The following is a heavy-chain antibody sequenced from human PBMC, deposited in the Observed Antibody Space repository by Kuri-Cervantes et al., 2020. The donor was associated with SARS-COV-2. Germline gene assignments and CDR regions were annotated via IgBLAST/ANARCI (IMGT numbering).Heavy chain of an antibody. CDR1: GFTFSSYS. J-gene: IGHJ4*02. Sequence: GESLKISCAASGFTFSSYSMNWVRQAPGKGLEWVSYISSSSSTIYYADSVKGRFTISRDNAKNSLYLQMNSLRAEDTAVYYCARRGEDCGGDCLKGGPLDYWGQGTLVTASS. D-gene: IGHD2-21*01. V-gene: IGHV3-48*01. CDR2: ISSSSSTI. CDR3: ARRGEDCGGDCLKGGPLDY.